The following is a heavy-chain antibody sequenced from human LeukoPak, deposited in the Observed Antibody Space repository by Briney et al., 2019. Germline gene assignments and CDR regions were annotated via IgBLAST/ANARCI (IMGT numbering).Heavy chain of an antibody. CDR1: GGSLNSYY. D-gene: IGHD3-10*01. CDR2: IYYSGST. Sequence: PSETLSLTCTVSGGSLNSYYWSWIRQPPGKGLEWIGYIYYSGSTNYNPPLKSRVTISLDTSKNQFSLKLTSVTAVDTAVYYCARVWFGDPSGAFDIWGQGTMVTVSS. J-gene: IGHJ3*02. V-gene: IGHV4-59*08. CDR3: ARVWFGDPSGAFDI.